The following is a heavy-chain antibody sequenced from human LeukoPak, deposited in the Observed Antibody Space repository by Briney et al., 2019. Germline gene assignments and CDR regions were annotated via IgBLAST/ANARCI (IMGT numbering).Heavy chain of an antibody. J-gene: IGHJ4*02. CDR1: GGTFSSHA. V-gene: IGHV1-69*01. D-gene: IGHD5-18*01. CDR2: IIPIFGTA. CDR3: ARGPVDTAMDPLYYFDY. Sequence: GSSVKVSCKASGGTFSSHAISWVRQAPGQGLEWMGGIIPIFGTANCAQKFQGRVTITADESTSTAYMELSSLRSEDTAVYYCARGPVDTAMDPLYYFDYWGQGTLVTVSS.